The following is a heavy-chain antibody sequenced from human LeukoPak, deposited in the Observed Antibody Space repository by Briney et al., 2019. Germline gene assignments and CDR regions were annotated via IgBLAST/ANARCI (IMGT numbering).Heavy chain of an antibody. CDR3: AKELGGYYYDSSGSMEDYFDY. Sequence: GGSLRLSCAASGFTFSDYYMSWVRQAPGKGLEWVAFIRYDGSNKYYADSVKGRFTISRDNSKNTLYLQMNSLRAEDTAVYYCAKELGGYYYDSSGSMEDYFDYWGQGTLVTVSS. J-gene: IGHJ4*02. CDR2: IRYDGSNK. CDR1: GFTFSDYY. D-gene: IGHD3-22*01. V-gene: IGHV3-30*02.